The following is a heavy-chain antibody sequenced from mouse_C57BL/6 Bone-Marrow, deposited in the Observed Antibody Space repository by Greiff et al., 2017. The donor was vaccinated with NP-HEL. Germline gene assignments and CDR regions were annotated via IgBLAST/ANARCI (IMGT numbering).Heavy chain of an antibody. CDR3: AFWACGNCFDAY. J-gene: IGHJ3*01. CDR2: IYPGSGST. D-gene: IGHD2-1*01. V-gene: IGHV1-55*01. CDR1: GYTFTSYW. Sequence: QVQLKQPGAELVKRGASVKMSCKASGYTFTSYWITWVKQRPGQGLEWIGEIYPGSGSTNYNEKFKSKATLTVDTSSSTAYMQLSSLTSADSAVYYVAFWACGNCFDAYWGQGTLVTVSA.